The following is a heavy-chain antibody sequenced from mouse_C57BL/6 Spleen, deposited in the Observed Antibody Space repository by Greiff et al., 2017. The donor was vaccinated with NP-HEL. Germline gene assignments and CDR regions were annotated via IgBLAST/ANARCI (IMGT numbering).Heavy chain of an antibody. Sequence: EVQVVESGGGLVKPGGSLKLSCAASGFTFSSYAMSWVRQTPEKRLEWVATISDGGSYTYYPDNVKGRFTISRDNAKNNLYLQMSHLKSEDTAMYYCARGEYYGSSYFNWYFDVWGTGTTVTVSS. CDR2: ISDGGSYT. J-gene: IGHJ1*03. D-gene: IGHD1-1*01. V-gene: IGHV5-4*01. CDR3: ARGEYYGSSYFNWYFDV. CDR1: GFTFSSYA.